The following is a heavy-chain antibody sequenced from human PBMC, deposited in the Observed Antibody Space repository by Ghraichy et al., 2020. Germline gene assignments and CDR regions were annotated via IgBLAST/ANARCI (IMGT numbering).Heavy chain of an antibody. V-gene: IGHV4-34*01. J-gene: IGHJ4*02. CDR3: ARAANLAFDY. CDR1: GGSFSGYY. Sequence: SETLSLTCAVYGGSFSGYYWSWIRQPPGKGLEWIGEINHSGSTNYNPSLKSRVTISVDTSKNQFSLKLSSVTAADTAVYYCARAANLAFDYWGQGTLVTVSS. D-gene: IGHD4/OR15-4a*01. CDR2: INHSGST.